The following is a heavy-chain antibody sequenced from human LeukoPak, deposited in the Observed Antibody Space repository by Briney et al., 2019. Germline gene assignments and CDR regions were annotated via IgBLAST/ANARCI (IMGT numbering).Heavy chain of an antibody. J-gene: IGHJ4*02. Sequence: GGSLRLSCSASGFTFSSYAMHWVRQAPGKGLEYVSAITSKGGSTYYADSVKGRFTISRDNSKNTLYLQMSSLRAEDTAVYYCVKSGIAVSGTDYWGQGTLVTVSS. CDR2: ITSKGGST. D-gene: IGHD6-19*01. V-gene: IGHV3-64D*09. CDR3: VKSGIAVSGTDY. CDR1: GFTFSSYA.